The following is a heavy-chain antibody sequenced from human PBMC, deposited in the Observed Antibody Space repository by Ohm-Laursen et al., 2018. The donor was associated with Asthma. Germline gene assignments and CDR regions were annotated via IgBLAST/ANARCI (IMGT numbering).Heavy chain of an antibody. Sequence: GSLRLSCAASGFTFSSYWMSWVRQAPGKGLEWVANIKQDGSEKYYVDSVKGRFTISRDNAKNSLYLQMNSLRAEDTAVYYCATISSGWPYFDYWGQGTLVTVSS. J-gene: IGHJ4*02. CDR2: IKQDGSEK. D-gene: IGHD6-19*01. CDR3: ATISSGWPYFDY. CDR1: GFTFSSYW. V-gene: IGHV3-7*01.